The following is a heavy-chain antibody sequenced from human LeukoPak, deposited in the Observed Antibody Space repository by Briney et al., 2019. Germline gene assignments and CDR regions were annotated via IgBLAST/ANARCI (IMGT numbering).Heavy chain of an antibody. J-gene: IGHJ4*02. Sequence: PGGSLRLSCAVSGFTFSRYSMNWVRQAPGKGLEWVSVISGGSTSTFYADSVKGRFTISRDNAKNSLYLQMNSLRAEDTAIYYCAKAALRYQLLSSLDYWGQGTLVTVSS. CDR2: ISGGSTST. CDR1: GFTFSRYS. CDR3: AKAALRYQLLSSLDY. D-gene: IGHD2-2*01. V-gene: IGHV3-21*04.